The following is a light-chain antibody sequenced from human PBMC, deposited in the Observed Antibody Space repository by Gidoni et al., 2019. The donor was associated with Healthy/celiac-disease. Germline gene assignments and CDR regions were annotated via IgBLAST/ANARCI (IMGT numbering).Light chain of an antibody. V-gene: IGKV3-11*01. J-gene: IGKJ1*01. CDR3: QQRSNWPPWT. CDR1: QSVSSY. CDR2: DAS. Sequence: VLTQSPATLSVSPGERATLSCRASQSVSSYLAWYQQKPGQAPRLLIYDASNRATGIPARFSGSGSGTDFTLTISSLEPEDFAVYYCQQRSNWPPWTFGQXTKVEIK.